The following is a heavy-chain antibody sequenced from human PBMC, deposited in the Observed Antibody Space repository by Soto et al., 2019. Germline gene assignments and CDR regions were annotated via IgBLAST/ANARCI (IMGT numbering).Heavy chain of an antibody. Sequence: SETLSLTCTVSGTSISSYYWSWIRQPPGKGLEWIANIHYSGTTNYNPSLASRVTLSVDTSKNQFTLKMTSVTAADRAMYFCARYNSYAIDDWGRGTLVTVSS. V-gene: IGHV4-59*01. CDR3: ARYNSYAIDD. D-gene: IGHD2-8*01. J-gene: IGHJ4*02. CDR1: GTSISSYY. CDR2: IHYSGTT.